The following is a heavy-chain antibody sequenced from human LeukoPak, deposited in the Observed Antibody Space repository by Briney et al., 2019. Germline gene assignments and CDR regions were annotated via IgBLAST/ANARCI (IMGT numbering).Heavy chain of an antibody. J-gene: IGHJ4*02. Sequence: ASVKVSCKASGYTFTSYAIQWVRQAPGQRLEWMGWINAGHGNTKYSQNFQGRVTITRDTSASTAYMELSSLRSEDTAVYYCASYGDSLQLDYWGQGTLVTVSS. CDR2: INAGHGNT. V-gene: IGHV1-3*01. CDR1: GYTFTSYA. D-gene: IGHD4-17*01. CDR3: ASYGDSLQLDY.